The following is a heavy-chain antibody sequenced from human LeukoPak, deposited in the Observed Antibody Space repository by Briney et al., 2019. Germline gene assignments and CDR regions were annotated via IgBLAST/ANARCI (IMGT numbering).Heavy chain of an antibody. CDR1: GFTFSSYA. Sequence: PGGSLRLSCAASGFTFSSYAMSWVRQAPGKGLEWVSAISGSSGNTYYADSVQGRFSISRDNYENTLYFQMNSLRAEDTAVYYCAKGRGEHVEGYYYYYMDVWGQGTTVIVSS. CDR2: ISGSSGNT. V-gene: IGHV3-23*01. J-gene: IGHJ6*03. CDR3: AKGRGEHVEGYYYYYMDV. D-gene: IGHD2-21*01.